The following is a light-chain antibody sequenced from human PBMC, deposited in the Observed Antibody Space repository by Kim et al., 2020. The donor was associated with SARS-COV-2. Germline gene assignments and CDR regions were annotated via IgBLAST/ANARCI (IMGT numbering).Light chain of an antibody. CDR3: QRYNDHWT. J-gene: IGKJ1*01. V-gene: IGKV1-5*01. Sequence: SAAVGERVNIPCRASQSISNRLAWYQQKPGKAPKLLIYDASSLASGVPSRFSGSGSGTEFTLTISSLQPDDFATYHCQRYNDHWTFGQGTKVDIK. CDR1: QSISNR. CDR2: DAS.